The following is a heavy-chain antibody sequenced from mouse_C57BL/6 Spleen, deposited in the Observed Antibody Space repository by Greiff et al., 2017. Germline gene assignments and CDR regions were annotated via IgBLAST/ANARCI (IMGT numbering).Heavy chain of an antibody. J-gene: IGHJ1*03. CDR2: IRNKANGYTT. V-gene: IGHV7-3*01. CDR1: GFTFTDYY. Sequence: EVKLMESGGGLVQPGGSLSLSCAASGFTFTDYYMSWVRQPPGKALEWLGFIRNKANGYTTEYSASGKGRFTISSDNSQSILYLQMNALRAEDSATYYCARYMDYGSSYWYFDVWGTGTTVTVSS. D-gene: IGHD1-1*01. CDR3: ARYMDYGSSYWYFDV.